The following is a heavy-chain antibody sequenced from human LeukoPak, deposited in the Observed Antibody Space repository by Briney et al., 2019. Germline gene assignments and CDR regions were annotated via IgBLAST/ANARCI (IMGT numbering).Heavy chain of an antibody. CDR1: GFTVSSNY. Sequence: GGSLRLSCAASGFTVSSNYMSWVRQAPGKGLEWVSVIYSGGSTYYADSVKGRFTISRDNSKNTLYLQMNSLRAEDTAVYYCARETGYCSSTSCPYYYYMDVWGKGTTVTVSS. CDR3: ARETGYCSSTSCPYYYYMDV. D-gene: IGHD2-2*01. CDR2: IYSGGST. J-gene: IGHJ6*03. V-gene: IGHV3-53*01.